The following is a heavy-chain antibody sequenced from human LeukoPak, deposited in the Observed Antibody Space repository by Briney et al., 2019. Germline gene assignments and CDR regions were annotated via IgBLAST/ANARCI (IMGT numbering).Heavy chain of an antibody. J-gene: IGHJ4*02. CDR1: GFTFSSYV. Sequence: GGSLRLSCAASGFTFSSYVLSWVRQAPGKGLEWVSTISGSGSTTRSADSVKGRFTISRDNSKNTLYLQMNSLRAEDTAVYYCAKELSTVRDYWGQGTLVSVSS. CDR3: AKELSTVRDY. CDR2: ISGSGSTT. D-gene: IGHD3-10*01. V-gene: IGHV3-23*01.